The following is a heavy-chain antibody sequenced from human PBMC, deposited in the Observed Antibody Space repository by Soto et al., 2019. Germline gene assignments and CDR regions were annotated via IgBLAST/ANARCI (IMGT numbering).Heavy chain of an antibody. V-gene: IGHV1-69*13. CDR1: GGTFSSYA. CDR3: ASCSGGSCYPPYYGMDV. CDR2: IIPIFGTA. Sequence: SVKVSCKASGGTFSSYAISWVRQAPGQGLEWMGGIIPIFGTANYAQKFQGRVTITADESTSTAYMELSSLRSEDTAVYYCASCSGGSCYPPYYGMDVWGQGTTVTVSS. D-gene: IGHD2-15*01. J-gene: IGHJ6*02.